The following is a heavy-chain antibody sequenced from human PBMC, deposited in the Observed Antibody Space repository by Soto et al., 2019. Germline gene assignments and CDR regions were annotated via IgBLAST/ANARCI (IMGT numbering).Heavy chain of an antibody. Sequence: GGSLRLSCAASGFTFTNYWMSWVRQAPGKGLEWVANIKPDGSEKFYVDSLKGRFTMSRDNAKNSLYLQMNSLRAEDTAVYYCARSPGGYYIDWGQGTMVTVSS. CDR3: ARSPGGYYID. D-gene: IGHD5-18*01. CDR1: GFTFTNYW. V-gene: IGHV3-7*02. CDR2: IKPDGSEK. J-gene: IGHJ3*01.